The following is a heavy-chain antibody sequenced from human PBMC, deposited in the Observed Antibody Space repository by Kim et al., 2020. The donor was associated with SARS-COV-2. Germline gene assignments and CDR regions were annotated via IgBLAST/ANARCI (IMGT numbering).Heavy chain of an antibody. D-gene: IGHD2-2*01. CDR1: GFTFNDYS. CDR3: ARDLVPAAIDGMDV. J-gene: IGHJ6*02. Sequence: GGSLRLSCAASGFTFNDYSMSWVRQAPGRGLEWVSSISDIGTYIYYADSMKGRFTISRDNAKNSLYLQMDSLRAEDTAVYYCARDLVPAAIDGMDVWGQG. V-gene: IGHV3-21*01. CDR2: ISDIGTYI.